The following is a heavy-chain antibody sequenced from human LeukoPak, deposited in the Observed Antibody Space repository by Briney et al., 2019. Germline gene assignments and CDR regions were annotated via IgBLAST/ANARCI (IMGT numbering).Heavy chain of an antibody. J-gene: IGHJ6*03. CDR3: ARTANIGSPYYYYYYMDV. V-gene: IGHV6-1*01. CDR2: TYYRSKWDN. D-gene: IGHD2/OR15-2a*01. Sequence: SQTLSLTFVISGDSVSSNSAAWNWLRQSPSRGLEWLGSTYYRSKWDNDYAVSVKSQITINPDTSKNQFSLQLNSVTPEGTAVYYCARTANIGSPYYYYYYMDVWGKGTTVTVSS. CDR1: GDSVSSNSAA.